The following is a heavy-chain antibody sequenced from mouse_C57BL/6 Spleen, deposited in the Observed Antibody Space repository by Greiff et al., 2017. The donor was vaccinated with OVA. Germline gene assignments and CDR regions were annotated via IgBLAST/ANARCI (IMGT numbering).Heavy chain of an antibody. Sequence: VQLQQPGAELVMPGASVKLSCQASGYTFTSSWMHWVKQRPGQGLGWIGEIDPSDSYTNYNQKFKGKSTLTVDKSSSTAYMQLSSLTSEDSAVYYCARVAQTFDYWGQGTTLTVSS. D-gene: IGHD1-3*01. J-gene: IGHJ2*01. V-gene: IGHV1-69*01. CDR2: IDPSDSYT. CDR1: GYTFTSSW. CDR3: ARVAQTFDY.